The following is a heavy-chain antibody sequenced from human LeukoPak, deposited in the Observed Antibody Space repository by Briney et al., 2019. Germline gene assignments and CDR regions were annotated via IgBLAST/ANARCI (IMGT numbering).Heavy chain of an antibody. CDR1: GYTFTTNY. Sequence: ASVKVSCKASGYTFTTNYMHWVRQAPGQGLEWMGWMNPNRGDTKYAQKFQGRVTMTRDTSITTAYMELSRLRSDDTAVYYCATDQYTSSSGRFDPWGQGSLVTVSS. J-gene: IGHJ5*02. D-gene: IGHD6-6*01. V-gene: IGHV1-2*02. CDR2: MNPNRGDT. CDR3: ATDQYTSSSGRFDP.